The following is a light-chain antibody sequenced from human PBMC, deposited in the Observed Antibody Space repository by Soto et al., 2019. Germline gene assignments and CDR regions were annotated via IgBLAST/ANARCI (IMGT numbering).Light chain of an antibody. J-gene: IGLJ1*01. V-gene: IGLV2-14*03. CDR3: SSYTSSSTLEV. CDR2: DVS. CDR1: SSDVGGYDY. Sequence: QCVLTQPASVSGSPGQSITISCTGTSSDVGGYDYVSWYQQHPGKAPKLMIYDVSSRPSGVSNRFSGSKSGNTASLTISGLQAEDEADYYCSSYTSSSTLEVFGTGTKVTVL.